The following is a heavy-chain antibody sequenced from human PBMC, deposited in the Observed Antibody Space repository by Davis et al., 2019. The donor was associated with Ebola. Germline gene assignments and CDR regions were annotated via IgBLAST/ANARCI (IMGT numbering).Heavy chain of an antibody. V-gene: IGHV3-73*01. D-gene: IGHD6-13*01. CDR1: GFTFSGSA. J-gene: IGHJ6*02. CDR2: IRSKANSYAT. Sequence: GVLKISCAASGFTFSGSAMHWVRQASGKGLEWVGRIRSKANSYATAYAASVKGRFTISRDDSKNTAYLQMNSLKTEDTAVYYCTTTPSSSRYTSDVWGQGTTVTVSS. CDR3: TTTPSSSRYTSDV.